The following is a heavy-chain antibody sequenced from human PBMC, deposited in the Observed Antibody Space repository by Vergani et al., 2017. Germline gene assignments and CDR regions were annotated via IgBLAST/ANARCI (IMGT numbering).Heavy chain of an antibody. CDR2: ISAYNGNT. CDR1: GYTFTSYG. CDR3: ARDFERVVTNDGFDI. Sequence: QVQLVQSGADVKKPGASVKVSCKASGYTFTSYGISWVRQAPGQGLEWMGWISAYNGNTNDAQKLQGRITMTTTTATSTAYMELRSLRSDDTAVYYCARDFERVVTNDGFDIWGQGTMVTVSA. D-gene: IGHD4-23*01. V-gene: IGHV1-18*01. J-gene: IGHJ3*02.